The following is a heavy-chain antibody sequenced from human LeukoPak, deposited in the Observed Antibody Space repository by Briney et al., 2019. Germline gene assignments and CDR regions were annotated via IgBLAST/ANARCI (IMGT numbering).Heavy chain of an antibody. CDR3: AKGPTDSCWEKLHD. V-gene: IGHV3-23*01. CDR1: GFTVTTLA. CDR2: IGESDGRT. D-gene: IGHD1-26*01. J-gene: IGHJ4*02. Sequence: PGGSLRLSCAASGFTVTTLAMTGVRQALGKGLEWVSVIGESDGRTYYADSVKGRFTISRDESKNTLYLQMNSLRAEDTAVYYCAKGPTDSCWEKLHDWGQGTLVTVSS.